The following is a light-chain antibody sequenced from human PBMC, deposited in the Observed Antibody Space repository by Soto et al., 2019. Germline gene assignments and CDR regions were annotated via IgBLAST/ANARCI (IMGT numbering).Light chain of an antibody. CDR3: QQYGSSLGVT. CDR1: QSVSSSY. CDR2: GAS. J-gene: IGKJ4*01. V-gene: IGKV3-20*01. Sequence: DIVLTHAPGTLSLSPGERATLSFRAIQSVSSSYLAWYQQKPGQAPRLLIHGASSRATDIPDRFSGSGSGTDFTLTISRLEPEDFAVYYCQQYGSSLGVTFGGGTKVDIK.